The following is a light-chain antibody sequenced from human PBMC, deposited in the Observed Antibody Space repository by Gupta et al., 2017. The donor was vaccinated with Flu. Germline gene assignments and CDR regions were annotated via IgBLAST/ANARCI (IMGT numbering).Light chain of an antibody. CDR2: GAS. Sequence: IVMTQSPDTLSVSPGERATLSCRASQILYNRLAWYQQKPGQAPRLLMSGASTRASDVPARFSGSGSGTEYTLIISRLESEDFAVYYCQQYESWPFSFGQGTKLEIK. J-gene: IGKJ2*03. CDR1: QILYNR. CDR3: QQYESWPFS. V-gene: IGKV3-15*01.